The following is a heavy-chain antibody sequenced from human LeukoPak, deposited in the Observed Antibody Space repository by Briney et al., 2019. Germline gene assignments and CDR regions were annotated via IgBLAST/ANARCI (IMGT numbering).Heavy chain of an antibody. CDR2: IRYDGSNK. V-gene: IGHV3-30*02. CDR1: GFTFSSYG. D-gene: IGHD2-15*01. Sequence: GGSLRLSCAASGFTFSSYGMHWVRQAPGKGLEWVAFIRYDGSNKYYADSVKGRFTISRDNSKNTLYLQMNSLRAEDTAVYYCAKVVVAATTGDGDYWGQGTLVTVSP. J-gene: IGHJ4*02. CDR3: AKVVVAATTGDGDY.